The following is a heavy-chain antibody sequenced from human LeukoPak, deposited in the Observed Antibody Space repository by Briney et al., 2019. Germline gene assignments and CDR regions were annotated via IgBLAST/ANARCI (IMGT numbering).Heavy chain of an antibody. CDR3: ARDYTGYFP. V-gene: IGHV3-7*03. Sequence: GGSLRLSCEASGFTFSSYWMSWVRQAPGKGLEWVANIKTDGSVNYYVDSVKGRFTISRDNAKNSLYLQMNSLRAEDTAVYYCARDYTGYFPWGQGTLVIVSS. CDR1: GFTFSSYW. D-gene: IGHD3-9*01. J-gene: IGHJ5*02. CDR2: IKTDGSVN.